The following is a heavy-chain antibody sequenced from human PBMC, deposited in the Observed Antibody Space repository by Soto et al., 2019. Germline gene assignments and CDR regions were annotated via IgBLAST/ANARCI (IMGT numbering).Heavy chain of an antibody. Sequence: PGGSLRLSCAASGFTFSSYWMSWVRQAPGKGLEWVANIKQDGSEKYYVDSVKGRFTISRDNAKNSLYLQMNSLRAEDTAVYYCARERLGYCSGGSCHGWFDPWGQGTLVTVSS. J-gene: IGHJ5*02. CDR2: IKQDGSEK. V-gene: IGHV3-7*03. CDR3: ARERLGYCSGGSCHGWFDP. D-gene: IGHD2-15*01. CDR1: GFTFSSYW.